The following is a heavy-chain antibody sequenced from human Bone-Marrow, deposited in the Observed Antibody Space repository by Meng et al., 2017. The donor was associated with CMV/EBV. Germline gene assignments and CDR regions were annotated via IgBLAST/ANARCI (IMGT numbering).Heavy chain of an antibody. D-gene: IGHD6-13*01. Sequence: GGSLRLSCAASGFTFSSYAMHWVRQAPGKGLEWVAVISYDGSNKYYADSVKGRFTISRDNSKNTLYLQMNSLKTEDTAVYYCTYGIAAAETHYWGQGTLVTVSS. CDR3: TYGIAAAETHY. CDR1: GFTFSSYA. CDR2: ISYDGSNK. J-gene: IGHJ4*02. V-gene: IGHV3-30-3*01.